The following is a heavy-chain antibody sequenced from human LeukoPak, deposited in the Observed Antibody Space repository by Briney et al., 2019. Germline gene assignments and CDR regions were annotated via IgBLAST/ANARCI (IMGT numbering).Heavy chain of an antibody. CDR1: GYTFTSYD. J-gene: IGHJ5*02. Sequence: ASVKVSCKASGYTFTSYDINWVRQATGQGLEWMGWMNPNSGNTGYGQKFQGRVTMTSSISTAYMELSSLRSEDTAVYYCARAPMVWGVQHTNWSDPWGQGTLVTVSS. V-gene: IGHV1-8*01. CDR3: ARAPMVWGVQHTNWSDP. CDR2: MNPNSGNT. D-gene: IGHD3-10*01.